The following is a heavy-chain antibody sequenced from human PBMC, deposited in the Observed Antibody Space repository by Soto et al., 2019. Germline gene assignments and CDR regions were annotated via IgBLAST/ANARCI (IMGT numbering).Heavy chain of an antibody. Sequence: QVQLQESGPGLVKPSQTLSLTCTVSGGSISSGDYYWNWIRQHPGKGLEWVGYIYFSGTTYYNSSVXXRXSISVDTSKNQFSLKLSSVTAADAAVYYCATVGNWNDALFNYWGQGTLVTVSS. CDR2: IYFSGTT. V-gene: IGHV4-31*03. CDR3: ATVGNWNDALFNY. D-gene: IGHD1-20*01. CDR1: GGSISSGDYY. J-gene: IGHJ4*02.